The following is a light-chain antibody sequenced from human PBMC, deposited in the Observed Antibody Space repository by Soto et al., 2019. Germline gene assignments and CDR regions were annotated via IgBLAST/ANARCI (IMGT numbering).Light chain of an antibody. CDR3: QQYGSSPET. Sequence: EIVLTQSPGTLSLSPGERATLSCRASQSVSSSYLAWYQQKPGQAPRLLIYGASSRVTGIPDRFSGSGSGTDFTLTISRLEPEDFEVYYCQQYGSSPETFGQGTKVEIK. J-gene: IGKJ1*01. CDR1: QSVSSSY. CDR2: GAS. V-gene: IGKV3-20*01.